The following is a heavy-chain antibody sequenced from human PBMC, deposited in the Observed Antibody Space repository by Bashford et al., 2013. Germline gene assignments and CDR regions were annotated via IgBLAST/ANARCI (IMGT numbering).Heavy chain of an antibody. CDR2: INHSGST. D-gene: IGHD3-16*01. J-gene: IGHJ4*02. V-gene: IGHV4-34*01. CDR3: ATRFGRN. Sequence: SSETLSLTCAVYGGSFSGYYWSWIRQPPGKGLEWIGEINHSGSTNYNPSLKSRVTISVDTSKNQFSLKLSSVTAADTAVYYCATRFGRNWGQGTLVTVSS. CDR1: GGSFSGYY.